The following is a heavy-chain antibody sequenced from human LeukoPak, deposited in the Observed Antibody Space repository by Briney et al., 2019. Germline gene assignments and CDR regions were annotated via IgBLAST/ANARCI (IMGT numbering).Heavy chain of an antibody. J-gene: IGHJ4*02. V-gene: IGHV4-39*01. CDR3: ARLSGGNPGNF. CDR2: VYYSGNT. Sequence: SETMSLTCSVSGDSVTMSSYHWGWIRQPPGEGLEWIGTVYYSGNTYYNPSLKTRLTLSIDASKNQVALRLSTVTATDSAVYYCARLSGGNPGNFWGQGTLDTVSS. CDR1: GDSVTMSSYH. D-gene: IGHD3-10*01.